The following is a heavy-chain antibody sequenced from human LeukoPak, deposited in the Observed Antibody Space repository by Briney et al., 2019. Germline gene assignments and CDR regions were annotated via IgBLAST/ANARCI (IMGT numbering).Heavy chain of an antibody. CDR2: ISAYNGNT. Sequence: ASVEVSCKASGYTFTSYGISWVRQAPGQGLEWMGWISAYNGNTNYAQKLQGRDTMTTDTSTSTAYMELRSLRSDDTAVYYCARGAAMVTNPRGLYYYFYMDVWGKGTTVTVSS. V-gene: IGHV1-18*01. CDR3: ARGAAMVTNPRGLYYYFYMDV. CDR1: GYTFTSYG. D-gene: IGHD5-18*01. J-gene: IGHJ6*03.